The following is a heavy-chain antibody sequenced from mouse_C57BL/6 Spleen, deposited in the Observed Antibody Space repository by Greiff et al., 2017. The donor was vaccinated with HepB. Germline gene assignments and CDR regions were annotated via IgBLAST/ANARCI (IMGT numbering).Heavy chain of an antibody. D-gene: IGHD1-1*01. Sequence: EVQLVESGGDLVKPGGSLKLSCAASGFTFSSYGMSWVRQTPDKRLEWVATISSGGSYTYYPDSVKGRFTISRDNAKNTLYLQMSSLKSEDTAMYYCARVYGSSYGYFDVWGTGTTVTVSS. CDR3: ARVYGSSYGYFDV. V-gene: IGHV5-6*01. J-gene: IGHJ1*03. CDR1: GFTFSSYG. CDR2: ISSGGSYT.